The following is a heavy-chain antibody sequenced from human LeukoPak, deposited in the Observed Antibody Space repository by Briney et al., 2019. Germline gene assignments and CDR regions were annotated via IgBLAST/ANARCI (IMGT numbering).Heavy chain of an antibody. CDR3: ARGPRDPTEYCSRGTCSPTYEV. D-gene: IGHD2-15*01. CDR1: GFTFSSYE. V-gene: IGHV3-48*03. J-gene: IGHJ4*02. CDR2: ISSSGSTI. Sequence: PGGSLRLSCAASGFTFSSYEMNWVRQAPGKGLEWVSYISSSGSTIYYADSVKGRFTISRDNAKNSLYLQMNSLRADDTAIYYCARGPRDPTEYCSRGTCSPTYEVWGQGTLVTVSS.